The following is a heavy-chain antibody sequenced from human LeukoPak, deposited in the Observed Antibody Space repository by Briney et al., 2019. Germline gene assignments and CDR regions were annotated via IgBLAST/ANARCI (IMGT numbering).Heavy chain of an antibody. D-gene: IGHD1-26*01. Sequence: GGSLRLSCAASGFTFSSYWMSWVRQAPGKGLEWVANIKEDGSEKYYVDSVKGRFTISRDNAKNSLYLQMNSLRAEDAAVYYCARDSDGSYTDYWGQGTLVTVSS. CDR2: IKEDGSEK. V-gene: IGHV3-7*01. J-gene: IGHJ4*02. CDR3: ARDSDGSYTDY. CDR1: GFTFSSYW.